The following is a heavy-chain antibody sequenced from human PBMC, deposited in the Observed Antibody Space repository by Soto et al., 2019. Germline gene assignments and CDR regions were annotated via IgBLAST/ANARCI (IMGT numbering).Heavy chain of an antibody. Sequence: NPSETLSLTCTVSGGSISSGSYNWGWVRQHPGKGLEWIGYIYYSGSTYYNPSLKSRVTISVDTSKNQFSLKLSSVTAADTAVYYCARSVFPWGQGIQVTVSS. CDR1: GGSISSGSYN. CDR3: ARSVFP. J-gene: IGHJ5*02. V-gene: IGHV4-31*03. CDR2: IYYSGST.